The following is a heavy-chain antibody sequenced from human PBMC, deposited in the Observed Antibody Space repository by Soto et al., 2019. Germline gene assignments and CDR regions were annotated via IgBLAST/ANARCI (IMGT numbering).Heavy chain of an antibody. CDR3: AKAAGSDYYPVDY. Sequence: GASVKVSCKASGYTFSGYHMHWVRQAPGQGLEWMGWIDVYNGETNIAQKFQGRVAMTRDTSITTAYVELNSLRAEATAVYYCAKAAGSDYYPVDYWGQGTLVTVSS. CDR1: GYTFSGYH. D-gene: IGHD3-22*01. V-gene: IGHV1-2*02. J-gene: IGHJ4*02. CDR2: IDVYNGET.